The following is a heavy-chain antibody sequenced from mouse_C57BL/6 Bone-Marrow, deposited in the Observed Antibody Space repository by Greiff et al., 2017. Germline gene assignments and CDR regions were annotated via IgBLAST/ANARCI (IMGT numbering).Heavy chain of an antibody. CDR2: ISDGGSYT. CDR1: GFTFSSYA. V-gene: IGHV5-4*03. CDR3: ARAVYYAMDY. J-gene: IGHJ4*01. Sequence: EVKLVESGGGLVKPGGSLKLSCAASGFTFSSYAMSWVRQTPEKRLEWVATISDGGSYTYYPDNVKGRFTISRDNAKNNLYLQMSHLKSEDTAMYYCARAVYYAMDYGGQGTSVTVAS.